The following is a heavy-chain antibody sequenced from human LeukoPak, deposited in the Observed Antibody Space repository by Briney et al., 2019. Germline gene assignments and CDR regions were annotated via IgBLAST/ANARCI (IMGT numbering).Heavy chain of an antibody. J-gene: IGHJ6*02. V-gene: IGHV3-23*01. CDR1: GFTFSSYA. Sequence: GGSLRLSCAASGFTFSSYAMSWVRQAPGKGLESVSAISGSGGSTYYADSVKGRFTISRDNSKNTLYLQMNSLRAEDTAVYYCAKDQGDSSGYLGYYYYYGMDVWGQGTTVTVSS. CDR2: ISGSGGST. CDR3: AKDQGDSSGYLGYYYYYGMDV. D-gene: IGHD3-22*01.